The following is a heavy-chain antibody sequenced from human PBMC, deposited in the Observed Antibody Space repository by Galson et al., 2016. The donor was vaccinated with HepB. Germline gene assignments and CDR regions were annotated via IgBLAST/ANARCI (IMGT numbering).Heavy chain of an antibody. CDR2: IYYSGSTKYNMSYSGST. Sequence: SETLSLTCTVSGGSMSSNYWNWIRQPPGKGLEWIGNIYYSGSTKYNMSYSGSTNYNPSLKSRVTISVDTSKDQFSLKLSSVTAADTAVYYCARDFGSGYSFWSGDPYTWFDPWGPGTLVTVSS. CDR1: GGSMSSNY. V-gene: IGHV4-59*01. CDR3: ARDFGSGYSFWSGDPYTWFDP. J-gene: IGHJ5*02. D-gene: IGHD3-3*01.